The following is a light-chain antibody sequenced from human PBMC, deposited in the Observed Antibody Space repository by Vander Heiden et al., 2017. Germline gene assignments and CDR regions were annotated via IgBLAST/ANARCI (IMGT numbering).Light chain of an antibody. V-gene: IGKV3-11*01. CDR3: QQRSNWLT. Sequence: EIVLTQSPATLSLSPGERATLSCRASQSVSSYLAWYQQKPGQAPRLLIYDASNRATGIPARFSGSGSGTDFTLTSSSLEPEDFAVYYGQQRSNWLTFGGGTKVEIK. CDR1: QSVSSY. CDR2: DAS. J-gene: IGKJ4*01.